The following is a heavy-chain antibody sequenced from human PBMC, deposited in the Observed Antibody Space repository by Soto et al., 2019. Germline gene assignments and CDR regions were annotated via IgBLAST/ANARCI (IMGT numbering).Heavy chain of an antibody. V-gene: IGHV3-43*01. Sequence: EVQLVESGGVVVQPGGSLRLSCAASGFTFDDFNMFWVRQPPGKGLEWVSFISWDGGRTDYAGSVKGRFTISRDNSKNSLYLQMNSLRTEDTAFYYCAKDRGSTTDSWGQGTLVTVSS. J-gene: IGHJ4*02. CDR3: AKDRGSTTDS. CDR2: ISWDGGRT. D-gene: IGHD4-17*01. CDR1: GFTFDDFN.